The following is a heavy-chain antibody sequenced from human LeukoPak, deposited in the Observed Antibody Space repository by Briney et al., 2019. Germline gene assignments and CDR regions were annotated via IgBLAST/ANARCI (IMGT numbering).Heavy chain of an antibody. CDR1: GYTFTSYG. CDR2: ISSYNGNT. CDR3: ARERRFCSGGSCSTPLGGMDV. D-gene: IGHD2-15*01. Sequence: ASVKVSRKASGYTFTSYGISWVRQAPGQGLEWMGWISSYNGNTNNAQNLQGRVTMTTDTSTSTGYMELRSLRSDDTAVYYCARERRFCSGGSCSTPLGGMDVWGQGTTVTVSS. V-gene: IGHV1-18*01. J-gene: IGHJ6*02.